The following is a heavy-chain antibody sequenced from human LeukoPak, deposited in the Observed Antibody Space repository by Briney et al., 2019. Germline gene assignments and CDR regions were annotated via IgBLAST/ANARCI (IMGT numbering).Heavy chain of an antibody. Sequence: GGSLRLSCAASGFTFSSYAMSWVRQAPGKGLEWVSAISGSGGSTYYADSVKGRFTISRDNSKNTLYLQMNSLRAEDTAVYYCASPTTHYGDSPFDYWGRGTLVTVSS. J-gene: IGHJ4*02. CDR1: GFTFSSYA. D-gene: IGHD4-17*01. CDR2: ISGSGGST. CDR3: ASPTTHYGDSPFDY. V-gene: IGHV3-23*01.